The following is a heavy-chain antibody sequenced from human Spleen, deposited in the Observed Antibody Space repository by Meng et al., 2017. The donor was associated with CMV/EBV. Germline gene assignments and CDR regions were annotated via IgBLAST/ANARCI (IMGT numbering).Heavy chain of an antibody. Sequence: GESLKISCTASGFTFSTYGMHWVRQSPSKGLEWVAFIDFDGRNKYSAGALKGRFTVSRDNSKNTLYLQMSSLRAEDTGVYYCAKVFAITIFGVDYYYGMDVWGQGTTVTVS. J-gene: IGHJ6*02. CDR1: GFTFSTYG. CDR2: IDFDGRNK. D-gene: IGHD3-3*01. V-gene: IGHV3-30*02. CDR3: AKVFAITIFGVDYYYGMDV.